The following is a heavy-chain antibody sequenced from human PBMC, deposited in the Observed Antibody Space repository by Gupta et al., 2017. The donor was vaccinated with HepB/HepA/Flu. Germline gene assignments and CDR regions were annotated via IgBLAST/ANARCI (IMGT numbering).Heavy chain of an antibody. CDR2: IHANSGNT. CDR1: GYTFLRYD. J-gene: IGHJ4*02. D-gene: IGHD1-14*01. CDR3: ARRVTSTSCLDF. Sequence: QVHLVQSGAEVKKPGASVKVACQASGYTFLRYDISWVRQAPGQGLQWMGWIHANSGNTGYAQTFQGRVTFTVDTSTSTAYMDLSSLTSEDTAVYYCARRVTSTSCLDFWGQGTPVTVTS. V-gene: IGHV1-8*01.